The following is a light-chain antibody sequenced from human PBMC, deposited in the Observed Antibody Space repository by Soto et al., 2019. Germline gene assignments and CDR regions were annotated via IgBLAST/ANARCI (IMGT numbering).Light chain of an antibody. J-gene: IGKJ5*01. CDR1: RSLNSN. CDR2: GAS. CDR3: QQYSASPSIT. Sequence: VMTQYPATLSFSAGDSATLSCRASRSLNSNLAWYQQKPGQAPRLLIYGASTRATGIPDRFSGSGSGTDFTPTISRLEPEDFAVYYCQQYSASPSITFGQGTRLEIK. V-gene: IGKV3-20*01.